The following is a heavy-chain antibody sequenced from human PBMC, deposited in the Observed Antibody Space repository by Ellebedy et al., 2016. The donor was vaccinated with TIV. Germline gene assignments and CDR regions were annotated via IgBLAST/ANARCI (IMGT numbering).Heavy chain of an antibody. V-gene: IGHV4-59*12. CDR2: IYYSGST. J-gene: IGHJ5*02. CDR1: GGSISSYY. Sequence: GSLRLSXTVSGGSISSYYWSWIRQPPGKGLEWIGYIYYSGSTNYNPSLKSRVTISVDTSKNQFSLKLSSVTAADTAVYYCARGPRFSWFDPWGQGTLVTVSS. CDR3: ARGPRFSWFDP.